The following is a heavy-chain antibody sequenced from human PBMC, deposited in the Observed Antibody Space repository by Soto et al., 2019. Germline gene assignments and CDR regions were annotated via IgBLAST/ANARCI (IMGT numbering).Heavy chain of an antibody. CDR1: GGSISSGGYY. D-gene: IGHD6-6*01. V-gene: IGHV4-31*03. CDR3: ARGSSIAGLYYGMDV. Sequence: QVQLQESGPGLVKPSQTLSLTCTVSGGSISSGGYYWTWIRQHPGKGLEWIGYNYYSGSTYYNPALKSRVTISLDTSKNQFSLKLSSVTAADTAGYYCARGSSIAGLYYGMDVWGQGTTVTVSS. CDR2: NYYSGST. J-gene: IGHJ6*02.